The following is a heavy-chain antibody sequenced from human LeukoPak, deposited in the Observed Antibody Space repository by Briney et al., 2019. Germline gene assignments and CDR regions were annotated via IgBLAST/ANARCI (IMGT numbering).Heavy chain of an antibody. Sequence: PGGSLSLSRAASVLIFSRYAMSWVGPAPGRGGEGVSAISVSGGSTYHADSVKRRFTLSRDNPKNTLYLQMNSLRAEDTAVYHCAKPDIAVAGNFDYWGQGTLVTVSS. CDR1: VLIFSRYA. CDR2: ISVSGGST. V-gene: IGHV3-23*01. D-gene: IGHD6-19*01. CDR3: AKPDIAVAGNFDY. J-gene: IGHJ4*02.